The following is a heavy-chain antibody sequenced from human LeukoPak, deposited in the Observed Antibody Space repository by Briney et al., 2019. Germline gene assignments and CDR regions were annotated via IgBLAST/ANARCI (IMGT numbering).Heavy chain of an antibody. CDR1: GFTVSGNY. CDR3: ATRFSEQS. D-gene: IGHD3-3*01. CDR2: IYSGGTT. V-gene: IGHV3-66*02. Sequence: GGSLRLSCAASGFTVSGNYMSWVRQFPGKGLEWVSVIYSGGTTNYADSVKGRFTISRDYSKNTLYLQMNNLRPEDTAVYYRATRFSEQSWGQGTLVTVSS. J-gene: IGHJ4*02.